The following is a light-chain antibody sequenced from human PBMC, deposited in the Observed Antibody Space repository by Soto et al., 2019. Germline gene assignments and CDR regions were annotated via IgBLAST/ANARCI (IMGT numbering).Light chain of an antibody. CDR3: QSYDSSLSGHWV. J-gene: IGLJ3*02. Sequence: QAVLTQPPSVSGSPGQRVTISCTGSSSNIGAGYDVHSYQQLPGTAPKLLIYGNSNRPSGVPDRFSGSKSGTSASLAITGLQAEDEADYDCQSYDSSLSGHWVFGGGTKLTVL. CDR2: GNS. CDR1: SSNIGAGYD. V-gene: IGLV1-40*01.